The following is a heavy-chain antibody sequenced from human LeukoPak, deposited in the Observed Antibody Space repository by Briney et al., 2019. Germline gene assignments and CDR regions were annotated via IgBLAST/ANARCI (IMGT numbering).Heavy chain of an antibody. Sequence: KTSGTLSLTCAVSGGSISSSNWWSWVRQPPGKGLEWIGSIYYSGSTYYNPSLMSRASISVDTSKNQFSLNLSSVTAADTAVYYCATTFGRTYYYDSSGIGNWGQGTLVTVSS. CDR3: ATTFGRTYYYDSSGIGN. D-gene: IGHD3-22*01. V-gene: IGHV4-4*02. CDR1: GGSISSSNW. CDR2: IYYSGST. J-gene: IGHJ4*02.